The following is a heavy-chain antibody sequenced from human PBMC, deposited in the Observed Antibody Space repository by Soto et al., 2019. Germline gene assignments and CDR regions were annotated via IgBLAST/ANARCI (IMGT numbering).Heavy chain of an antibody. Sequence: GSLRLSCAASGFSFRSDYMNWVRQAPGRGLEWVSSISPSSSFLNYADSVKGRFPISRDNARSSVNLQMNSLRGEDTAVYYCARVGTDYGSGSPYYSDYWGQGTLVNVSS. J-gene: IGHJ4*02. D-gene: IGHD3-10*01. CDR1: GFSFRSDY. V-gene: IGHV3-21*06. CDR2: ISPSSSFL. CDR3: ARVGTDYGSGSPYYSDY.